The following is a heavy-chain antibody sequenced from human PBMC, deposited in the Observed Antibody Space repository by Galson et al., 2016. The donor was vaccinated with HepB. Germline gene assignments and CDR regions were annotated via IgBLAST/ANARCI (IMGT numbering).Heavy chain of an antibody. Sequence: CAISGDSVSSDSCTWNWIRQSPSRGLEWLGRTYYRSKWYNEYASPVKSRINIKPDTSRNQFSLQLNSVTPEDTAVYYCAKNINWGFESWGQGTQVTVSS. D-gene: IGHD7-27*01. J-gene: IGHJ4*02. CDR2: TYYRSKWYN. V-gene: IGHV6-1*01. CDR1: GDSVSSDSCT. CDR3: AKNINWGFES.